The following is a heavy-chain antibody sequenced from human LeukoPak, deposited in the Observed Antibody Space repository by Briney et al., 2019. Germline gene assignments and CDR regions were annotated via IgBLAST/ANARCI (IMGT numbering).Heavy chain of an antibody. CDR3: ARGDWLPLPYAFDH. Sequence: GGSLRLSCEVSGFTFSSYWMSWVRQAPGKGLEWVANIKQDGSEKYYVDSVRGRFTISRDNAKNSLYLQMNSLRAEDTAVYYCARGDWLPLPYAFDHWGQGTLVTVSS. D-gene: IGHD5-12*01. J-gene: IGHJ4*02. CDR2: IKQDGSEK. V-gene: IGHV3-7*01. CDR1: GFTFSSYW.